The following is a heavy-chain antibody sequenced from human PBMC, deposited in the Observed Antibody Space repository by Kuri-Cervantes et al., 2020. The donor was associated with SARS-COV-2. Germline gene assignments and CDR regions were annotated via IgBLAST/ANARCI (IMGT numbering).Heavy chain of an antibody. CDR2: IYTSGST. J-gene: IGHJ3*02. V-gene: IGHV4-61*09. CDR3: ARHPVTPPRGAFDI. CDR1: GGSISSGSYY. Sequence: TLSLTCTVSGGSISSGSYYWSWIRQPAGKGLEWIGYIYTSGSTNYNPSLKSRVTISVDTSKNQFSLKLSSVTAADTAVYYCARHPVTPPRGAFDIWGQGTMVTVSS. D-gene: IGHD4-23*01.